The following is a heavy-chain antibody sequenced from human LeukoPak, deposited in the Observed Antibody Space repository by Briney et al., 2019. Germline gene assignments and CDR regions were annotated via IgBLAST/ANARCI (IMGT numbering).Heavy chain of an antibody. CDR3: AREGYYGSGLYYYYYMDV. V-gene: IGHV3-48*01. CDR1: GFTFSSYT. CDR2: ISGSSSTI. J-gene: IGHJ6*03. Sequence: PGGSLRLSCAASGFTFSSYTMNWVRQAPGKGLEWVSYISGSSSTIYYAASVKGRFTISRDNAKNSLYLQMNSLRAEDTAVYFCAREGYYGSGLYYYYYMDVWSKGATVTVSS. D-gene: IGHD3-10*01.